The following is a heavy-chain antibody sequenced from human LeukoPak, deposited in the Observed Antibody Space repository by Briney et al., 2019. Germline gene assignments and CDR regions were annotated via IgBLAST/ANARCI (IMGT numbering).Heavy chain of an antibody. Sequence: ASVKVSCKASGGTFSSYAISWVRQAPGQGLEWMGRIIPIFGTANYAQKLQGRVTITTDESTSTAYMELSSLRSEDTAVYYCASQPLRRNSSGPLQEFDYWGQGTLVTVSS. D-gene: IGHD3-22*01. J-gene: IGHJ4*02. CDR3: ASQPLRRNSSGPLQEFDY. CDR2: IIPIFGTA. V-gene: IGHV1-69*05. CDR1: GGTFSSYA.